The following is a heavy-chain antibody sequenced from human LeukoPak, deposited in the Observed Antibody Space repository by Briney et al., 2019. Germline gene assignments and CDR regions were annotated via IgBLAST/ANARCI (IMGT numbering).Heavy chain of an antibody. CDR1: GGSISSSSYY. D-gene: IGHD6-13*01. CDR3: ARVLVGSSWYGGAFDI. J-gene: IGHJ3*02. Sequence: SDTLSLTCTVSGGSISSSSYYWDWIRQPPGKGLEWVWSIYYSGSTYYNPSLKSRVTISVDTSKNQFSLKLSSVTAADTAVYHCARVLVGSSWYGGAFDIWGQGTMVTVSS. V-gene: IGHV4-39*07. CDR2: IYYSGST.